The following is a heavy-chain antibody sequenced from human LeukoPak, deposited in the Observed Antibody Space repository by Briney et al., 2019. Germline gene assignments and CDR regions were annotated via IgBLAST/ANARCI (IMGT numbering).Heavy chain of an antibody. V-gene: IGHV3-11*04. CDR1: GFTFDDYY. J-gene: IGHJ3*02. D-gene: IGHD3-10*01. CDR2: ISSSGTAT. CDR3: ARPARSAIYYPDAFEN. Sequence: GGSLRLSCTASGFTFDDYYITWIRQAPGKGLDWVAYISSSGTATYYADSVKGRFTISRDNAKNSLYLQMDSLKAEDTAMYYCARPARSAIYYPDAFENWGQGTMVTVSS.